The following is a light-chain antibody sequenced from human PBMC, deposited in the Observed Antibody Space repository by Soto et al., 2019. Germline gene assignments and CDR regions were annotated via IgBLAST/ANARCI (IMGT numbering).Light chain of an antibody. V-gene: IGKV3-11*01. CDR2: DTS. CDR1: QSVSRY. Sequence: EIGLTQSPATLSLSPGDRATLSCRASQSVSRYLAWYQQKPCQAPRLLIHDTSTRATGVPDTFSGSGSGTEFTLTINSLEPEDSAMYYCQQRFSWPPTFGGGTHVEIK. J-gene: IGKJ4*01. CDR3: QQRFSWPPT.